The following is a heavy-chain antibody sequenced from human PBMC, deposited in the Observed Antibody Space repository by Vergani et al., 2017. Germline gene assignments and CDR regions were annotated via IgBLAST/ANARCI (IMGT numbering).Heavy chain of an antibody. D-gene: IGHD6-19*01. CDR1: GFTFSTYA. Sequence: QVQLVESGGGVVQPGRSLRLSCTSSGFTFSTYAMHWVRQAPGKGLEWVAIIYYDGSKKYYADSVKGRFTISRDNSRNTLDLLMSSLRAEDTAIYYCVREQWLPIDYFDYWGQGTLVTVSS. J-gene: IGHJ4*02. CDR2: IYYDGSKK. CDR3: VREQWLPIDYFDY. V-gene: IGHV3-33*01.